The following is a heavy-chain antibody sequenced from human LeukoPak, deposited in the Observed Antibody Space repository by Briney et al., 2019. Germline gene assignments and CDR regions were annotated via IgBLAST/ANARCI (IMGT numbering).Heavy chain of an antibody. Sequence: GGSLRLSCAASGFTFSSYWMSWVRQAPGEGPEWVANIKQDGSEKYYVDSVKGRFTISRDNAKNSLYLQMNSLRAEDTAVYYCARRYDSSGYEAFDIWGQGTMVTVSS. V-gene: IGHV3-7*04. CDR2: IKQDGSEK. CDR1: GFTFSSYW. D-gene: IGHD3-22*01. J-gene: IGHJ3*02. CDR3: ARRYDSSGYEAFDI.